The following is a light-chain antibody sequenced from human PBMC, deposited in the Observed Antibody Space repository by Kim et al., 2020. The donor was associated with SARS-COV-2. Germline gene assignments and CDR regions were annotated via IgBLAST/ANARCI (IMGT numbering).Light chain of an antibody. J-gene: IGKJ1*01. CDR1: QSVLYNSNNKNY. CDR3: QQYYTTPWT. V-gene: IGKV4-1*01. CDR2: WAS. Sequence: DIVMTQSPDSLAVSLGERATINCKSSQSVLYNSNNKNYLAWYQQKPGQPPKLLIYWASTRESGVPDRFSGSESGTDFTHTISSLQAEDVAVYYCQQYYTTPWTFGQGTKVDIK.